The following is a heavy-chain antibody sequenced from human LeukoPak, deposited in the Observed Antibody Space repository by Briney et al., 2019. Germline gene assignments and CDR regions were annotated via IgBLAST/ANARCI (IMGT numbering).Heavy chain of an antibody. CDR1: GFTFSSYA. D-gene: IGHD3-10*01. J-gene: IGHJ3*02. CDR3: ARDTVRDYYGSGNGAFDI. CDR2: ISYDGSNK. Sequence: PGGSLRLSCAASGFTFSSYAMHWVRQAPGKGLEWVAVISYDGSNKYYADSVKGRFTISRDNSKNTLYLQMNSLRAEDTAVYYCARDTVRDYYGSGNGAFDIWGQGTMVTVSS. V-gene: IGHV3-30-3*01.